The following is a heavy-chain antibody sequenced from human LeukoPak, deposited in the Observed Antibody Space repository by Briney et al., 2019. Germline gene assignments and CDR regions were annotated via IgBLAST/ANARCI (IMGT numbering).Heavy chain of an antibody. CDR3: ARGFELDY. V-gene: IGHV3-23*01. J-gene: IGHJ4*02. CDR1: GITLSNYG. Sequence: GGSLRLSCAVSGITLSNYGMSWVRQAPGKGLEWVAGISDSGGRTNHADSVKGRFTISRDDARNSLYLQMNSLRAEDTAVYFCARGFELDYWGQGTLVTVSS. CDR2: ISDSGGRT.